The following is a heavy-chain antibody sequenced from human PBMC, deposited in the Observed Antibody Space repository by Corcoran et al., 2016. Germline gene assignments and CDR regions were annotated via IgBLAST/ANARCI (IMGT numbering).Heavy chain of an antibody. J-gene: IGHJ5*02. D-gene: IGHD6-13*01. Sequence: QVQLVQSGAEVKKPGASVKVSCKASGYTFTGYYIHWVRQAPGQGLEWMGWIDPNSGATNYAQKFQGRVTMTRDTSISTAYMELSRLRSDDTALYYCARVCGFCSRYENWFDPWAQGTLVTVSS. CDR3: ARVCGFCSRYENWFDP. CDR1: GYTFTGYY. CDR2: IDPNSGAT. V-gene: IGHV1-2*02.